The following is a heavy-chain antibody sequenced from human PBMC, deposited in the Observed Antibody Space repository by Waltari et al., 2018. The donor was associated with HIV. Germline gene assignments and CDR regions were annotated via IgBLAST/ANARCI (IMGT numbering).Heavy chain of an antibody. D-gene: IGHD1-20*01. CDR3: AKDLWDLTVVRGAFSFDP. CDR1: GFAFSDYA. Sequence: EVRLFESGGVLVQPGGSLRLSCAASGFAFSDYAMTWVRQAPGKGLQWVSTISSNAISTYYADSVKGRFTISRENSKNTLFLQMNSLRVEDTALYFCAKDLWDLTVVRGAFSFDPWGQGTLVTVSS. CDR2: ISSNAIST. V-gene: IGHV3-23*01. J-gene: IGHJ5*02.